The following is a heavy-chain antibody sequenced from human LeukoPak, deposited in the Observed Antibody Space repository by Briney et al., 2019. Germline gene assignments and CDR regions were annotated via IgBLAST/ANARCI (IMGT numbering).Heavy chain of an antibody. D-gene: IGHD3-3*01. V-gene: IGHV1-18*01. Sequence: ASVKVSCKASGYTFTSCGISWVRQAPGQGLEWMGWISAYNGNTNYAQKLQGRVTMTTDTSTSTAYMELRSLRSDDTAVYYCARGLGDFWSGPYYFDYWGQGTLVTVSS. J-gene: IGHJ4*02. CDR1: GYTFTSCG. CDR3: ARGLGDFWSGPYYFDY. CDR2: ISAYNGNT.